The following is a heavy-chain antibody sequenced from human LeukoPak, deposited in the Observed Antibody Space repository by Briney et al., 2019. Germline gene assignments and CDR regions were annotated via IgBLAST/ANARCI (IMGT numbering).Heavy chain of an antibody. J-gene: IGHJ4*02. V-gene: IGHV3-74*01. CDR1: GFTFSIYW. Sequence: GGTLRLSCAASGFTFSIYWVHWVRQATGKGLVWVSSINSDGSSTSYADSVKGRFTISRDNAKNTLYLQMNTLRAEDTAVYYCASLDYWGQGTPVTVSS. CDR2: INSDGSST. CDR3: ASLDY.